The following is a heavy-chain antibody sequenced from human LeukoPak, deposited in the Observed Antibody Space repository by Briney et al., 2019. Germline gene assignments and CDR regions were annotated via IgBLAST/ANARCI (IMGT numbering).Heavy chain of an antibody. Sequence: GGSLRLFCAASGFTFSSYSMNWVRQAPGKGLEWVSSISSSSSYIYYADSLKGRFTISRDNAKNSLYLQMNSLRAEDTAVYYCAITIFGVVQPIPYYWGQGTLVTVSS. CDR3: AITIFGVVQPIPYY. D-gene: IGHD3-3*01. CDR2: ISSSSSYI. CDR1: GFTFSSYS. J-gene: IGHJ4*02. V-gene: IGHV3-21*01.